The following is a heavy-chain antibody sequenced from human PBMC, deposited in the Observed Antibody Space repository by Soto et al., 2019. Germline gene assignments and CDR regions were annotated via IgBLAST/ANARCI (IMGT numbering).Heavy chain of an antibody. D-gene: IGHD6-13*01. Sequence: PGGSLRLSCTASGFTFGDYAMSWFRQAPGKGLEWVGFIRSKAYGGTTEYAASVKGRFTISRDDSKSIAYLQMNSLKTEDTAVYYCTRVIAETSPTKPYFDYWGQGTLVTVSS. J-gene: IGHJ4*02. CDR1: GFTFGDYA. CDR2: IRSKAYGGTT. V-gene: IGHV3-49*03. CDR3: TRVIAETSPTKPYFDY.